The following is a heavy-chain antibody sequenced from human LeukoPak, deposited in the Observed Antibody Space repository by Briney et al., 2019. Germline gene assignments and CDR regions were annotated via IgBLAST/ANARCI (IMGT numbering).Heavy chain of an antibody. Sequence: GGSLRLSWAASGFTFSSYAMNWVRQAPGKGLEWVSAISSAGGSTYYADSVKGRFTISRDNSKHTLFLQMNSLRAEDTAVYYCAKGGYCDGVSCYGYYYMDVWGKGTTVTVSS. CDR2: ISSAGGST. CDR3: AKGGYCDGVSCYGYYYMDV. V-gene: IGHV3-23*01. J-gene: IGHJ6*03. CDR1: GFTFSSYA. D-gene: IGHD2-15*01.